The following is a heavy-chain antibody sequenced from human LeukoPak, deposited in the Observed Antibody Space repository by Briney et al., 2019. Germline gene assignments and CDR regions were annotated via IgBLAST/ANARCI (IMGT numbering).Heavy chain of an antibody. CDR3: ARDCGGGSCYGPSAFDI. V-gene: IGHV3-21*01. Sequence: GGSLRLSCAASGFTFSSYAMTWVRQAPGKGLEWVSSISSSSSYIYYADSVKGRFTISRDNAKNSLYLQMNSLRAEDTAVYYCARDCGGGSCYGPSAFDIWGQGTMVTVSS. J-gene: IGHJ3*02. CDR2: ISSSSSYI. CDR1: GFTFSSYA. D-gene: IGHD2-15*01.